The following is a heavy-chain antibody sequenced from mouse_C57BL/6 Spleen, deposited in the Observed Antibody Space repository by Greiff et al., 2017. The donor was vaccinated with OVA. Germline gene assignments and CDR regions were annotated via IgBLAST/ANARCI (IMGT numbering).Heavy chain of an antibody. J-gene: IGHJ3*01. D-gene: IGHD2-5*01. CDR2: ISNGGGST. V-gene: IGHV5-12*01. CDR1: GFTFSDYY. Sequence: EVQGVESGGGLVQPGGSLKLSCAASGFTFSDYYMYWVRQTPEKRLEWVAYISNGGGSTYYPDTVKGRFTISRDNAKNTLYLQMSRLKSEDTAMYYCASPSNSFAYWGQGTLVTVSA. CDR3: ASPSNSFAY.